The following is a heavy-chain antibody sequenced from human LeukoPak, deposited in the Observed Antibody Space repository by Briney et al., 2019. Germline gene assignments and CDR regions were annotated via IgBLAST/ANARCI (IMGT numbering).Heavy chain of an antibody. CDR1: GYTFTSYG. J-gene: IGHJ3*02. CDR2: ISAYNGNT. D-gene: IGHD3-22*01. CDR3: ARPTYYYDSSGYYYDDAFDI. Sequence: GASVKVSCKASGYTFTSYGISWVRQAPGQGLEWMGWISAYNGNTNYAQKLQGRVTMTTDTSTSTAYMELRSLRSDDTAVYYCARPTYYYDSSGYYYDDAFDIWGQGTMVTVSS. V-gene: IGHV1-18*01.